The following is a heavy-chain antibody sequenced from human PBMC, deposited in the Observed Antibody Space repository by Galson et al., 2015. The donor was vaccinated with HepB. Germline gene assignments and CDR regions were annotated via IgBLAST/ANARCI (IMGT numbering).Heavy chain of an antibody. CDR1: GFTFSSYG. Sequence: SLRLSCAASGFTFSSYGMHWVRQAPGKGLEWVAVISYDGSNKYYADSVKGRFTISRDNSKNTLYLQMNSLRAEDTAVYYCAEDLIVEGDYYYYGMDVWGQGTTVTVSS. V-gene: IGHV3-30*18. D-gene: IGHD2-21*01. CDR2: ISYDGSNK. J-gene: IGHJ6*02. CDR3: AEDLIVEGDYYYYGMDV.